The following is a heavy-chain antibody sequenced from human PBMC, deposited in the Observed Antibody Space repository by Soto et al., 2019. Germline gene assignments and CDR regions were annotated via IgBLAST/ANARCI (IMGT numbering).Heavy chain of an antibody. Sequence: ASVKVSCKVSGYTLTELSMHWVRQAPGKGLEWMGGFDPEDGETIYAQKFQGRATMTEDTSTDTAYMELSSLRSEDTAVYYCATELDDSSSWYHWGQGTLVTVSS. CDR1: GYTLTELS. CDR2: FDPEDGET. J-gene: IGHJ5*02. D-gene: IGHD6-13*01. V-gene: IGHV1-24*01. CDR3: ATELDDSSSWYH.